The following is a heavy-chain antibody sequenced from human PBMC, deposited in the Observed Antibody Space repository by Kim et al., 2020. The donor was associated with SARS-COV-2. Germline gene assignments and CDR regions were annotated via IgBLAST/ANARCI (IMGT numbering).Heavy chain of an antibody. CDR3: ARGDSSGYYYFDY. D-gene: IGHD3-22*01. V-gene: IGHV1-8*01. Sequence: YAKKFQGRVTMTRNTSISTAYMELSSLRSEDTAVYYCARGDSSGYYYFDYWGQGTLVTVSS. J-gene: IGHJ4*02.